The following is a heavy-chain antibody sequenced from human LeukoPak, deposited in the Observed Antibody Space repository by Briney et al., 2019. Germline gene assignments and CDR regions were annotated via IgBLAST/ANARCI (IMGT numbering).Heavy chain of an antibody. J-gene: IGHJ3*02. V-gene: IGHV4-61*08. Sequence: TSSETLSLTCTVSGGSISSGGYYWSWIRQPPGKGLEWIGYIYYSGSTNYNPSLKSRVTISVDTSKNQFSLKLSSVTAADTAVYYCARHHADDFWSGPGSRRAFDIWGQGTMVTVSS. CDR2: IYYSGST. D-gene: IGHD3-3*01. CDR3: ARHHADDFWSGPGSRRAFDI. CDR1: GGSISSGGYY.